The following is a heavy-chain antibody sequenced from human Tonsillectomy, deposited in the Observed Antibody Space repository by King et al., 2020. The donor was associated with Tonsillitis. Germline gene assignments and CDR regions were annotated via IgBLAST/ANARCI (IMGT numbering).Heavy chain of an antibody. CDR2: IRSSSSTI. CDR1: GFTFSTYS. J-gene: IGHJ3*02. CDR3: AREYSSSSGKAFDI. D-gene: IGHD6-6*01. V-gene: IGHV3-48*01. Sequence: QLVQSGGGLAQPGGSLRLSCAASGFTFSTYSMNWVRQAPGKGLEWVSYIRSSSSTIYYADSVKGRFTISRDNAKNSLYLQMNSLVAEDTAVYYCAREYSSSSGKAFDIWGQGTMVTVSS.